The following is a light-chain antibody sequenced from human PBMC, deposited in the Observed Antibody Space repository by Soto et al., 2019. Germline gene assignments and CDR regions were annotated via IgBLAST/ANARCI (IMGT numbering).Light chain of an antibody. Sequence: DIQMTQSPSTLSESVGDRVTITCRASQYIHNYLAWYQQKPGEAPKLLIYEAANLESGVPSRFSGSGTGTEFTLTISSLQPDDVATYYCQQSNNYPWTFGQGTRVE. CDR1: QYIHNY. V-gene: IGKV1-5*03. CDR3: QQSNNYPWT. J-gene: IGKJ1*01. CDR2: EAA.